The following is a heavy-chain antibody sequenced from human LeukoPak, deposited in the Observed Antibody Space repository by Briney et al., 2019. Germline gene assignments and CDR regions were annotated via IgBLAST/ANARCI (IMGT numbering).Heavy chain of an antibody. J-gene: IGHJ4*02. CDR1: GFTFSSYA. D-gene: IGHD3-22*01. Sequence: GGSLRLSCAASGFTFSSYAMHWVRQAPGKGLGWVAVISYDGSNKYYADSVKGRFTISRDNSKNTLYLQMNSLRAEDTALYYCARSRHSYDSTGFPHYWGQGTLVTVS. CDR3: ARSRHSYDSTGFPHY. CDR2: ISYDGSNK. V-gene: IGHV3-30*04.